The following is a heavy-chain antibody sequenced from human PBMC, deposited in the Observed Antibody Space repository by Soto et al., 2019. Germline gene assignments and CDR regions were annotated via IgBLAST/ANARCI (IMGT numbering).Heavy chain of an antibody. V-gene: IGHV1-18*01. J-gene: IGHJ4*02. D-gene: IGHD5-12*01. CDR1: GYTFTSYG. CDR2: ISAYNGST. Sequence: ASVKVSCKASGYTFTSYGISWVRQAPGQGLEWMGWISAYNGSTNYAQKLQGRVTMTTDTSTSTAYMELRSLRSDDTAVYYCARGVSDIVATYLDYWGQGTLVTVSS. CDR3: ARGVSDIVATYLDY.